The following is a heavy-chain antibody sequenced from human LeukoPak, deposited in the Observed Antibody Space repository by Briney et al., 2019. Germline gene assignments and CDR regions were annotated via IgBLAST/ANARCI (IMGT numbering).Heavy chain of an antibody. V-gene: IGHV4-59*01. Sequence: SGTLSLSCTVSGGSISTYYWSWIRQPPGKGLEWVWYIYYSGSTNYNPSLKSRVTISVDTSKNQFSLKLSSVTAADTAGYYCVRAPSRDGYNFDYWGQGTLVTVSS. CDR2: IYYSGST. CDR1: GGSISTYY. CDR3: VRAPSRDGYNFDY. J-gene: IGHJ4*02. D-gene: IGHD5-24*01.